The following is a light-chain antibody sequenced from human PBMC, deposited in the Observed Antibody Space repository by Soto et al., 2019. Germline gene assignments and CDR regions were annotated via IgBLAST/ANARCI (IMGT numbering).Light chain of an antibody. V-gene: IGKV3-15*01. CDR1: QSVTSN. J-gene: IGKJ4*01. CDR2: GVS. Sequence: EIVMTQSPATLSVSPGERATLSCRACQSVTSNLAWYQQKPGQAPRLLMYGVSTRATGIPARFGGSGSATEFTLTISSLQSEDFAVYYCQQYSQWPLTFGGGTKVEIK. CDR3: QQYSQWPLT.